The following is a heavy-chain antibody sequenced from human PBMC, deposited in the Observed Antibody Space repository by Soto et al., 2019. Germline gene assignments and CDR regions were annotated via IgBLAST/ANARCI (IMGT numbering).Heavy chain of an antibody. V-gene: IGHV3-23*01. D-gene: IGHD2-2*01. Sequence: EVQLLESGGGLLRPGGSLRLSCGASGFTFSDNAMTWVRQAPGKGLEWVSSISDDGDSTYYADSVKGRFAVSRDNSKNTLFLHMNSLGAEDTAVYYCAKSLSTAVNYGLDVWGQGTSVTVSS. CDR1: GFTFSDNA. CDR3: AKSLSTAVNYGLDV. J-gene: IGHJ6*02. CDR2: ISDDGDST.